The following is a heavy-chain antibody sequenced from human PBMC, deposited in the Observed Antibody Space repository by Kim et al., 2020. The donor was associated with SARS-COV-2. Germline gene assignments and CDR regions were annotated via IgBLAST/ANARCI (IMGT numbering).Heavy chain of an antibody. J-gene: IGHJ5*02. V-gene: IGHV3-49*04. Sequence: GGSLRLSCTASGFTFGDYAMSWVRQAPGKGLEWVGFIRSKAYGGTTEYAASVKGRFTISRDDSKSIAYLQMNSLKTEDTAVYYCTRVVKGLAWFDPWGQGTLVTVSS. CDR1: GFTFGDYA. CDR3: TRVVKGLAWFDP. CDR2: IRSKAYGGTT.